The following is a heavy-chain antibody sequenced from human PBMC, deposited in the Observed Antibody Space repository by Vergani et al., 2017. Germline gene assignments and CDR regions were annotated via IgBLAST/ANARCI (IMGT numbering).Heavy chain of an antibody. CDR1: GFSFSSYS. J-gene: IGHJ6*02. CDR3: ARSTVTTYYYSGMDV. V-gene: IGHV3-21*02. CDR2: ISGSSSYV. Sequence: EVQLVESGGGLVKPGGSLRLSCAASGFSFSSYSMNWVRQAPGKGLEWVASISGSSSYVFYRDSVEGRFTITRDNAKKSLYLQMNSLRAEDTAVYYCARSTVTTYYYSGMDVWGQGTTVTVSS. D-gene: IGHD4-17*01.